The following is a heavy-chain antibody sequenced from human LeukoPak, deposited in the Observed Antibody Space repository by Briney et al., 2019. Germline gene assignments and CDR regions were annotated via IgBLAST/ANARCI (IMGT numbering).Heavy chain of an antibody. CDR2: INAGTGNT. Sequence: ASVKVSCKASEYTFTAYAMHWVRQAPGQRPEWMGWINAGTGNTRYSQKFQGRVTITRDTSASTAYMELSSLKSEDTAVYYCARGVYGDFYFDFWGQGTLVTVSS. CDR1: EYTFTAYA. V-gene: IGHV1-3*01. D-gene: IGHD4-17*01. J-gene: IGHJ4*02. CDR3: ARGVYGDFYFDF.